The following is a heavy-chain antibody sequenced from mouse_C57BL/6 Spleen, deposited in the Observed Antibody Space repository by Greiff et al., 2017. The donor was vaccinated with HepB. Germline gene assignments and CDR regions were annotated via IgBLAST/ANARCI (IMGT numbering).Heavy chain of an antibody. CDR2: IDPEDGET. CDR3: ASRHYGSSPTLCFDY. D-gene: IGHD1-1*01. CDR1: GFNIKDYY. V-gene: IGHV14-2*01. Sequence: EVQLQQSGAELVKPGASVKLSCTASGFNIKDYYMHWVKQRTEQGLEWIGRIDPEDGETKYAPKFQGKATITADTSSNTAYLQLSSLTSEATAVYYCASRHYGSSPTLCFDYWGQGTTLTVAS. J-gene: IGHJ2*01.